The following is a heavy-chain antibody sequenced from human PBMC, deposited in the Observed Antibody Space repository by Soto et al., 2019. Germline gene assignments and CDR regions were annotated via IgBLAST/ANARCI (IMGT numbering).Heavy chain of an antibody. CDR3: ARDTTTIFHLDV. D-gene: IGHD3-3*01. V-gene: IGHV4-31*03. CDR2: IYYSGST. J-gene: IGHJ6*04. CDR1: GGSISSGGYY. Sequence: SETLSLTCTVSGGSISSGGYYWSWIRQHPGKGLEWIGYIYYSGSTYYNPSLKSRVTISVDTSKNQFSLKLSSVTAADTAVYYCARDTTTIFHLDVWGKGTTVTVSS.